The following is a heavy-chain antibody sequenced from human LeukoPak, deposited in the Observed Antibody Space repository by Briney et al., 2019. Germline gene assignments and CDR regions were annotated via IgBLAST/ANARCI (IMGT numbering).Heavy chain of an antibody. CDR1: GFTFSSYS. V-gene: IGHV3-21*01. D-gene: IGHD3-22*01. Sequence: GGSLRLSCAASGFTFSSYSMNWVRQAPGKGLEWVSSISSSSSYIFYADSVKGRFTISRDNAKNSLYLQMNSLRAEDTAVYYCAREGNYYDSSGLDYWGQGTLVTVSS. J-gene: IGHJ4*02. CDR2: ISSSSSYI. CDR3: AREGNYYDSSGLDY.